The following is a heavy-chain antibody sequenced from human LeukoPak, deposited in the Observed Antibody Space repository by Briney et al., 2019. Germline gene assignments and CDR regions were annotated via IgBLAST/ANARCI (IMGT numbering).Heavy chain of an antibody. J-gene: IGHJ4*02. Sequence: GGSLRLSCAASGFTFDDYAMHWVRQAPGKGLEWGSGISWNNGSIGYADSVKGRFTISRDNAKNSLYLQMNSLRAEDTALYYCAKDDANFGGPVDWGQGTLVTVSS. V-gene: IGHV3-9*01. D-gene: IGHD4-23*01. CDR2: ISWNNGSI. CDR1: GFTFDDYA. CDR3: AKDDANFGGPVD.